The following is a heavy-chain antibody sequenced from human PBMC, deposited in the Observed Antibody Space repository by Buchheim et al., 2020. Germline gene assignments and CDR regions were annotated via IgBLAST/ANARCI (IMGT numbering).Heavy chain of an antibody. CDR2: ISSSSSTI. V-gene: IGHV3-48*04. CDR1: GFTLSSFS. CDR3: ARDQPHYYGSGSYLSTYYYYYGMDV. D-gene: IGHD3-10*01. Sequence: EVQPVESGGGLVQPGGSLRLSCAASGFTLSSFSMNWVRQAPGKGLEWVSYISSSSSTIYYADSVKGRFTISRDNAKNSLYLQMNSLRAEDTAVYYCARDQPHYYGSGSYLSTYYYYYGMDVWGQGTT. J-gene: IGHJ6*02.